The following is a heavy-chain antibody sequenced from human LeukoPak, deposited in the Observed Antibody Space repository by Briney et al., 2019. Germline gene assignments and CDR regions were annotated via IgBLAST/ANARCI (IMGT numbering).Heavy chain of an antibody. J-gene: IGHJ4*02. V-gene: IGHV3-11*01. Sequence: PGGSLRLSCAASGFTFSDYYMSWIRQAPGKGLEWVSYISFSGSTIYYADSVKGRFTIPRDNAKNSLYLQMNSLRAEDTAVYYCARVGYDILTGYYWDWNYFDYWGQGTLVTVSS. CDR2: ISFSGSTI. CDR3: ARVGYDILTGYYWDWNYFDY. D-gene: IGHD3-9*01. CDR1: GFTFSDYY.